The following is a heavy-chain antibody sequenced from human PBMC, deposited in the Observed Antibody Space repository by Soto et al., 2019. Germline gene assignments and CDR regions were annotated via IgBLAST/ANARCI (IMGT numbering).Heavy chain of an antibody. CDR3: ARLDSLRYCSGGSCPRHAFDI. CDR2: IYYSGST. V-gene: IGHV4-59*08. CDR1: GGSISSYY. Sequence: PSQTLSLTCTVSGGSISSYYWSWIRQPPGKGLEWIGYIYYSGSTNYNPSLKSPVTISVDTSKKQFSLKLSSVTAADTAVYYCARLDSLRYCSGGSCPRHAFDIWGQGTMVTVSS. D-gene: IGHD2-15*01. J-gene: IGHJ3*02.